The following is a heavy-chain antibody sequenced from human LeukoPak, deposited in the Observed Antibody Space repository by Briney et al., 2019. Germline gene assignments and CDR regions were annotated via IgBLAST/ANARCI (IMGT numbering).Heavy chain of an antibody. CDR3: GRGIFGFAP. V-gene: IGHV4-34*01. Sequence: SETLSLTCAVYGGSFSGYYWSWIRQPPGKGLEWIGEINHSGSTNYNPSLKSRVTISVDTSKNQFSLKLSSVTAADTAVYYCGRGIFGFAPGGKGTLVTFSS. J-gene: IGHJ5*02. CDR1: GGSFSGYY. CDR2: INHSGST. D-gene: IGHD3-3*01.